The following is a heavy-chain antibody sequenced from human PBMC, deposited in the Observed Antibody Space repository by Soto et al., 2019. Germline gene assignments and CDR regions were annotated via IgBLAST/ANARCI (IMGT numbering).Heavy chain of an antibody. D-gene: IGHD3-22*01. CDR2: ISPNGENS. CDR3: AKYRERGSGWGPDLDP. V-gene: IGHV3-23*01. J-gene: IGHJ5*02. CDR1: GFIFSNFA. Sequence: PGGSLRLSFTASGFIFSNFAMSWVRQAPGKVLELVSVISPNGENSFYSYSVKGRFVISRDNSKATVYLQMYSLKGEDTAIYYCAKYRERGSGWGPDLDPWALRTPVPVSS.